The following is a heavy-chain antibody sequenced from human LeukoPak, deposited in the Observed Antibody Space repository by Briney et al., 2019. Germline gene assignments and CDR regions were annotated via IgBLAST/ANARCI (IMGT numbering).Heavy chain of an antibody. CDR2: INHSGST. CDR3: ARHFPKESYCGGDCYSDAFDI. V-gene: IGHV4-31*03. Sequence: SQTLSLTCTVSGGSISSGGYYWSWIRQHPGKGLEWIGEINHSGSTNYNPSLKSRVTISVDTSKNQFSLKLSSVTAADTAVYYCARHFPKESYCGGDCYSDAFDIWGQGTMVTVSS. CDR1: GGSISSGGYY. J-gene: IGHJ3*02. D-gene: IGHD2-21*02.